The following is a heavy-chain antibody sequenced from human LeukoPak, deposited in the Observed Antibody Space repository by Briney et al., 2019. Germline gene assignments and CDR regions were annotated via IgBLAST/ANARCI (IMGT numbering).Heavy chain of an antibody. CDR1: GYSFTSYR. CDR3: ARASVDDALDI. Sequence: GESLKISCKGSGYSFTSYRIGWVRQMPGKGLEWMGIIYPGDTDTRYSPSFQGQVTISADKSISTAYLQWSSLKASDTAMYYCARASVDDALDIWGQGTMVTVSS. D-gene: IGHD2-15*01. CDR2: IYPGDTDT. V-gene: IGHV5-51*01. J-gene: IGHJ3*02.